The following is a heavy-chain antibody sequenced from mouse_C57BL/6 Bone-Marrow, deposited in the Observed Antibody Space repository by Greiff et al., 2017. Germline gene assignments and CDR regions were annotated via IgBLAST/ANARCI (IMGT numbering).Heavy chain of an antibody. J-gene: IGHJ1*03. CDR2: GQGLEWIG. D-gene: IGHD1-1*01. CDR1: YTFSRRVH. Sequence: QVQLQQSGPELARPWASVKISCQAFYTFSRRVHFAIRDTNYWMQWVKQRPGQGLEWIGAIYPGNGDTSYNQKFKGKATLTADKSSSTAYMQLSSLTSEDSAVYYCAWQDYYGSSPFWYFDVWGTGTTVTVSS. V-gene: IGHV1-87*01. CDR3: SEDSAVYYCAWQDYYGSSPFWYFDV.